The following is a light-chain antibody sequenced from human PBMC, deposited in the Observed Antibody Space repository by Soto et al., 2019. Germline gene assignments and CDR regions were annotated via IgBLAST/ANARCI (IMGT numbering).Light chain of an antibody. Sequence: QSVLTQPPSASGTPGQRVTISCSGTLSNIGSNTVHWYQQLPGTAPKLVIYSNNQRSSGVPDRFSAYKSDTSASLAISGLQAEDEADYSCASWDDNLNGPVFGGGTKLTVL. CDR2: SNN. J-gene: IGLJ2*01. V-gene: IGLV1-44*01. CDR3: ASWDDNLNGPV. CDR1: LSNIGSNT.